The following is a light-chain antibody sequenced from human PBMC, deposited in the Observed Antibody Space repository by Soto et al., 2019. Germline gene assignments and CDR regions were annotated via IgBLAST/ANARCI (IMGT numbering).Light chain of an antibody. CDR1: QSISSR. CDR2: KAS. Sequence: DIQMTQSPSTLSASVGDRVTITCRASQSISSRLAWYQQKPGKAPKLLIYKASSLESGVPSRFSGSGSGTEFTLTISSLQHDDSATYYCQQYNSYWTFGQGTKVEIK. J-gene: IGKJ1*01. CDR3: QQYNSYWT. V-gene: IGKV1-5*03.